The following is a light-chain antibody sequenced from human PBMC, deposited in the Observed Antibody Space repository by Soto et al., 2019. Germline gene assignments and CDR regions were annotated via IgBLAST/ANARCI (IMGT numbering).Light chain of an antibody. CDR3: CSYAGSYTFVV. J-gene: IGLJ3*02. CDR1: SSDVGSYNL. CDR2: EGS. V-gene: IGLV2-23*03. Sequence: QSALTQPASVSGSPGQSITISCTGTSSDVGSYNLVSWYQQHPGKAPKLMIYEGSKRPSGVSNRFSVSKSGNTASLTISGLQAEDEADYYCCSYAGSYTFVVFGGGTKLTVL.